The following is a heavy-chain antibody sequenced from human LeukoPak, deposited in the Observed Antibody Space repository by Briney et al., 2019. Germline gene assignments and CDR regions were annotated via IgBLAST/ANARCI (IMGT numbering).Heavy chain of an antibody. CDR1: GYTLTSYA. V-gene: IGHV1-3*01. CDR2: INAGNGNR. J-gene: IGHJ6*02. CDR3: AREIGIYGMDV. D-gene: IGHD2/OR15-2a*01. Sequence: GASVKVSCKASGYTLTSYAMHWVRQAPGQRLEWMGWINAGNGNRKYSQKFQGRVSITRDTSASTAYMELSSLRSEDTAVYYCAREIGIYGMDVWGQGTTVTVSS.